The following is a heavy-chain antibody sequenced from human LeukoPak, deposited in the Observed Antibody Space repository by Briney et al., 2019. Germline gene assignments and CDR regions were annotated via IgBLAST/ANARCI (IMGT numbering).Heavy chain of an antibody. D-gene: IGHD3-16*01. CDR1: GYTFTGYY. Sequence: ASVKASCKASGYTFTGYYMHWVRQAPGQGLEWMGWINPNSGGTNYAQKFQGRVTMTRDTSISTAYMELSRLRSDDTAVYYCAREDGEGGGFDYWGQGTLVAVSS. J-gene: IGHJ4*02. CDR3: AREDGEGGGFDY. V-gene: IGHV1-2*02. CDR2: INPNSGGT.